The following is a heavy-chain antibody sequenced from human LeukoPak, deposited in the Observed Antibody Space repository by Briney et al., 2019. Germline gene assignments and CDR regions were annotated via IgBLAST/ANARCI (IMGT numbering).Heavy chain of an antibody. J-gene: IGHJ4*02. CDR1: GFIFSNAW. CDR3: STIRFLEWKQYGDH. CDR2: IKSKTDGGTT. V-gene: IGHV3-15*07. Sequence: SGGSLRLSCAASGFIFSNAWMNWVRQTPEKGLEWVARIKSKTDGGTTDYAAPVRGRFTISRDDSKDTLYLQMNSLTAEDAAVYYCSTIRFLEWKQYGDHWGQGTLVIVSS. D-gene: IGHD3-3*01.